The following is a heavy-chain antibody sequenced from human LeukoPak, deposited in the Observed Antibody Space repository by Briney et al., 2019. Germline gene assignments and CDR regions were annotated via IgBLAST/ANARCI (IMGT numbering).Heavy chain of an antibody. V-gene: IGHV1-8*01. CDR2: MTPNTGKT. CDR1: GYTFTNYD. Sequence: GASVKVSCKTSGYTFTNYDIYWVRQAAGQGLEWVGRMTPNTGKTGYAQKFQGRLTITRDTSMNTVYMELSSLRSEDTAVYYCARGNQQTVIDYWGQGTLVTVSS. CDR3: ARGNQQTVIDY. D-gene: IGHD6-13*01. J-gene: IGHJ4*02.